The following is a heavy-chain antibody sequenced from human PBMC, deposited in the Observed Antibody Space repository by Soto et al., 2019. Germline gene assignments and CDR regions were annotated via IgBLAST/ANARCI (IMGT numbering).Heavy chain of an antibody. CDR1: GDSISNTNYF. CDR3: ARQIWRGLWAFDI. J-gene: IGHJ3*02. V-gene: IGHV4-39*01. Sequence: ETLSLTCTVSGDSISNTNYFWAWIRQPPGKGLEWIGTINYSGETYYNPSLTGRVTISVDASMNQVSLDMRSVAAADTTVYYCARQIWRGLWAFDIWGQGTMVTVSS. D-gene: IGHD3-10*01. CDR2: INYSGET.